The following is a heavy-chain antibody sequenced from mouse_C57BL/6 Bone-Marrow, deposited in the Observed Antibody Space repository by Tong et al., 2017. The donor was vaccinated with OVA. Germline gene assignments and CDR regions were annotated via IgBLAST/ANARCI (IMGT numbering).Heavy chain of an antibody. V-gene: IGHV2-6-7*01. CDR2: IWGDGST. J-gene: IGHJ3*01. CDR1: GFSLTGYG. Sequence: VQLKESGPGLVAPSQSLSITCTVSGFSLTGYGVNWVRQPPGKGLEWLGMIWGDGSTDYNSALKSRLSISKDNSKSQVFLKMNSLQTDDTARYYCARDPPTVVATTWFAYWGQGTLVTVSA. D-gene: IGHD1-1*01. CDR3: ARDPPTVVATTWFAY.